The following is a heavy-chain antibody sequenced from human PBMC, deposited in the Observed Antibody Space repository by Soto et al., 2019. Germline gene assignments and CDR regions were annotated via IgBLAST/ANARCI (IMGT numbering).Heavy chain of an antibody. CDR1: GFTFGDSY. CDR2: ISPGSRYP. D-gene: IGHD2-15*01. Sequence: KTWGSLRLSCAGSGFTFGDSYMSWIRQAPGKGLEWLSYISPGSRYPAYADSVKGRFTISRDNAKRSLYLQMMSLTAEDTAIYYCVRGGGGGLFDPWGQGTMVTVSS. J-gene: IGHJ5*02. V-gene: IGHV3-11*06. CDR3: VRGGGGGLFDP.